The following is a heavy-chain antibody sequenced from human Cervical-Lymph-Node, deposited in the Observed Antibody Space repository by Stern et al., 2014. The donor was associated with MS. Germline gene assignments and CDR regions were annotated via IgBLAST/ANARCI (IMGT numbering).Heavy chain of an antibody. D-gene: IGHD6-13*01. CDR3: AREGARGAAGS. CDR2: IHRSVST. V-gene: IGHV4-31*03. CDR1: GGSINNGSYY. J-gene: IGHJ4*02. Sequence: VQLVESGPGLVKPSQTLSLICTVSGGSINNGSYYWNWIRQHPGKGLEWIGSIHRSVSTYYNPSLKSRVTISLDTSKNHFSVNLASVTAADTAVYYCAREGARGAAGSWGQGTLVTVSS.